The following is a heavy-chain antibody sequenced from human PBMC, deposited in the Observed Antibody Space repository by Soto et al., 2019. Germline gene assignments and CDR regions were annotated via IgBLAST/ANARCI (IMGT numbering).Heavy chain of an antibody. D-gene: IGHD2-15*01. J-gene: IGHJ4*02. CDR2: ISSGSKII. CDR1: GFTFSDYS. V-gene: IGHV3-48*01. Sequence: GGSLRLSCAASGFTFSDYSMNWIRQAPGKGLEWISYISSGSKIIYYADSVKGRFTISRNNAESSLSLQMNSLRAEDTAVYYCARGGHVVVVAAASFDYWGQGTLVTVSS. CDR3: ARGGHVVVVAAASFDY.